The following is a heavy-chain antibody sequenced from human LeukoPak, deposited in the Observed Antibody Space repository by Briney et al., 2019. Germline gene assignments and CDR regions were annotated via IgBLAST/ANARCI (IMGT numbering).Heavy chain of an antibody. Sequence: GGSLRLSCAASGFTFSGSAMHWVRQASGKGLEWVGRIRSKANSYATAYAASVKGRFTISRDDPKNTAYLQMNSLKTEDTAVYYCTRQQQPYYYYYMDVWGKGTTVTVSS. V-gene: IGHV3-73*01. CDR3: TRQQQPYYYYYMDV. J-gene: IGHJ6*03. CDR2: IRSKANSYAT. CDR1: GFTFSGSA. D-gene: IGHD5-18*01.